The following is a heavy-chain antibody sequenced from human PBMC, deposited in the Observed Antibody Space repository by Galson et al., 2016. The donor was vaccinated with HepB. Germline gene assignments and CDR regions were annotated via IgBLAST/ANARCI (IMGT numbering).Heavy chain of an antibody. CDR2: IVVGGGNT. D-gene: IGHD1-26*01. Sequence: SVTVSCKASGSTFINSAMHWVRQARGQGLEWVGRIVVGGGNTNYAHNSHERVSITRAKSTTTAYMELSSMRSEDTAVYYCSSSTEFILGGSGGDIWGQGTLVTVSS. CDR1: GSTFINSA. J-gene: IGHJ1*01. CDR3: SSSTEFILGGSGGDI. V-gene: IGHV1-58*02.